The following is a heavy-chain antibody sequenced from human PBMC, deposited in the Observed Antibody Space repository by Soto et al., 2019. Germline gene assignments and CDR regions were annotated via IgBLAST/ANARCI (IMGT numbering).Heavy chain of an antibody. CDR2: IYHSGTT. CDR3: ARGARSGGSSYNWFDP. Sequence: QVQLQESGPGLVKPSGTLSLTCTVSGGSISSSNWWNWVRQPPGKGLEWIGEIYHSGTTNYNPSLQSRGTISVDKSKNQFSLRLSSVTAADTAVYYCARGARSGGSSYNWFDPWGQGTLVTVSS. D-gene: IGHD2-15*01. V-gene: IGHV4-4*02. J-gene: IGHJ5*02. CDR1: GGSISSSNW.